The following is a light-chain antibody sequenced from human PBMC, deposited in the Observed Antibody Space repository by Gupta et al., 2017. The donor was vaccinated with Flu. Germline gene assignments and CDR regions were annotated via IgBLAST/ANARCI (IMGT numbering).Light chain of an antibody. CDR2: GTS. V-gene: IGLV8-61*01. CDR1: SGSVSTTHS. CDR3: ALFMLYAGSGG. J-gene: IGLJ3*02. Sequence: QTVVTQEPTFSVSPGGSVTLTCGLTSGSVSTTHSPTWFQQTPGQTPRTRSYGTSTRSSGVPDRFSGFILGNKAALTITGAQTDDESEYDCALFMLYAGSGGFGGGTKLT.